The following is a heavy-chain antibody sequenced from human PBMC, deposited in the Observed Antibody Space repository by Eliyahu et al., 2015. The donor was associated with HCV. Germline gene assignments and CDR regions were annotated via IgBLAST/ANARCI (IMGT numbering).Heavy chain of an antibody. V-gene: IGHV4-34*01. D-gene: IGHD3-16*01. CDR2: INHSGST. CDR1: GGSFSGYY. CDR3: ARAYDYVWGSHDY. Sequence: QVQLQQWGAGLLKPSETLSLTCAVXGGSFSGYYWSWIRQPPGKGLEWIGEINHSGSTNYNPSLKSRVTISVDTPKNQFSLKLSSVTAADTAVYYCARAYDYVWGSHDYWGQGTLVTVSS. J-gene: IGHJ4*02.